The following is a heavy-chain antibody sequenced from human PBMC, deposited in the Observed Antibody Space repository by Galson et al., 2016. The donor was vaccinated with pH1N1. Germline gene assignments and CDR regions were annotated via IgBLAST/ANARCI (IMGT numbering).Heavy chain of an antibody. Sequence: SETLSLTCGVSGGSISSGNWWSWVRQPPGKGLEWIGDIYHSGNTNNNPSLKSRVAILVYKSKNQFYLKLSSVTAADTAVYYCVRAATVTTTGVYFQHWGQGTLVIVSS. J-gene: IGHJ1*01. CDR3: VRAATVTTTGVYFQH. D-gene: IGHD4-11*01. V-gene: IGHV4-4*02. CDR1: GGSISSGNW. CDR2: IYHSGNT.